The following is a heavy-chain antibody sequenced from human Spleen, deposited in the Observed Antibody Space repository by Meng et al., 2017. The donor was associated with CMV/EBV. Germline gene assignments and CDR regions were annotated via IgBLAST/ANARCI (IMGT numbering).Heavy chain of an antibody. V-gene: IGHV4-34*01. Sequence: CAVYGGSFSGYYWSWIRQPPGKGLEWIGEINHSGSTNYNPSLKSRVTISVDTSKNQFSLKLSSATAADTAVYYCARGGLRRNWFDPWGQGTLVTVSS. CDR2: INHSGST. J-gene: IGHJ5*02. CDR3: ARGGLRRNWFDP. CDR1: GGSFSGYY. D-gene: IGHD5-12*01.